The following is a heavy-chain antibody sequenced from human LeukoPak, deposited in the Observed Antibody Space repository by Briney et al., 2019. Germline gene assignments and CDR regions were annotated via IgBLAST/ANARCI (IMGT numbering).Heavy chain of an antibody. D-gene: IGHD2-2*01. J-gene: IGHJ4*02. Sequence: GGSLRLSCAASGFTFSSYSMNWVRQAPGKGLKWVSYISSSSSAIYYADSVKGRFTISRDKAKNSLYLLMNSLRAEDTAVYYCAREYCSSTSCLYDYWGQGTLVTVSS. CDR1: GFTFSSYS. CDR3: AREYCSSTSCLYDY. V-gene: IGHV3-48*01. CDR2: ISSSSSAI.